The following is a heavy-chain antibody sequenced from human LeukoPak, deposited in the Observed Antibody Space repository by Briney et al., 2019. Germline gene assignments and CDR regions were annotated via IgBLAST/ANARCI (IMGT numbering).Heavy chain of an antibody. CDR1: GFTFSSYS. CDR3: ARGYYGSGSYSDY. Sequence: PGGSLRLSCAASGFTFSSYSMNWVRQAPGKGLEWVSYISSSSSTIYYADSVKGRFTISRDNAKNSLYLQMNSLRAEDTAVYYCARGYYGSGSYSDYWGQGTLVTVSS. D-gene: IGHD3-10*01. CDR2: ISSSSSTI. J-gene: IGHJ4*02. V-gene: IGHV3-48*01.